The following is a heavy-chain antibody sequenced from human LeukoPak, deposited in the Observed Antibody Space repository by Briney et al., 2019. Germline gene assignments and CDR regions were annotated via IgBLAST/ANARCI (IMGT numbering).Heavy chain of an antibody. CDR3: ARSDRVPAAPYGMDV. D-gene: IGHD2-2*01. CDR2: INHSGST. Sequence: PSQTLSLTCTVSGGSISSGDYYWSWIRQPPGKGLEWIGEINHSGSTNYNPSLKSRVTISVDTSKNQFSLKLSSVTAADTAVYYCARSDRVPAAPYGMDVWGQGTTVTVSS. CDR1: GGSISSGDYY. J-gene: IGHJ6*02. V-gene: IGHV4-30-4*08.